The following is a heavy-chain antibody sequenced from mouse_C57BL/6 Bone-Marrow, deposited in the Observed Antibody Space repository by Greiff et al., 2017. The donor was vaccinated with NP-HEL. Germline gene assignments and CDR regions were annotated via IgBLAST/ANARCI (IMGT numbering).Heavy chain of an antibody. V-gene: IGHV1-81*01. CDR3: AEATDYFDY. CDR1: GYTFTSYG. D-gene: IGHD3-2*02. J-gene: IGHJ2*01. CDR2: IYPRSGNT. Sequence: VQRVESGAELARPGASVKLSCKASGYTFTSYGISWVKQRTGQGLEWIGEIYPRSGNTYYNEKFKGKATLTADKSSSTAYMELRSLTSEDSAVYFCAEATDYFDYWGQGTTLTVSS.